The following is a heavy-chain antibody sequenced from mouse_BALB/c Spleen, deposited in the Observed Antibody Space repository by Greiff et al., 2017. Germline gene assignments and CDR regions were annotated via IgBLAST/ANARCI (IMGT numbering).Heavy chain of an antibody. CDR2: IYPGDGST. Sequence: QVQLQQPGAELVRPGVSVKMSCKASGYTFTSYYIHWVKQRPGQGLEWIGWIYPGDGSTKYNEKFKGKTTLTADKSSSTAYMLLSSLTSEDSAIYFCARGGYYENYFDYWGQGTTLTVSS. CDR1: GYTFTSYY. V-gene: IGHV1S56*01. J-gene: IGHJ2*01. CDR3: ARGGYYENYFDY. D-gene: IGHD2-3*01.